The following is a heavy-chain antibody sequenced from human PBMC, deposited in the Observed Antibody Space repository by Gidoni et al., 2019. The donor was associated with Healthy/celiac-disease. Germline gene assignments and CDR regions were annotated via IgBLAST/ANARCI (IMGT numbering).Heavy chain of an antibody. Sequence: EVQLVESGGGLVQPGRSLRLSCAASGFTFDDYAMHWVRQAPGKGLEWVSGISWNSGSIGYADSVKGRFTISRDNAKNSLYLQMNSLRAEDTALYYCAKDIASSGWSFSDYWGQGTLVTVSS. V-gene: IGHV3-9*01. D-gene: IGHD6-19*01. J-gene: IGHJ4*02. CDR1: GFTFDDYA. CDR2: ISWNSGSI. CDR3: AKDIASSGWSFSDY.